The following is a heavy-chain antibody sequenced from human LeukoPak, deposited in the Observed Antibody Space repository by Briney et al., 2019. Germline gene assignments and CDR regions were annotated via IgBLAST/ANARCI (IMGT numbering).Heavy chain of an antibody. Sequence: PGGSLRLSCSASGFTLSQREVNWVRQARGEGREWLSYITRSGDTTYYAASVKGRCTISRDNAKNSLVLQMSGQRAEDSDVYYCVSQDRQLGAYFAYWGQGSLVTVAS. CDR1: GFTLSQRE. J-gene: IGHJ4*02. CDR2: ITRSGDTT. CDR3: VSQDRQLGAYFAY. V-gene: IGHV3-48*03. D-gene: IGHD1-1*01.